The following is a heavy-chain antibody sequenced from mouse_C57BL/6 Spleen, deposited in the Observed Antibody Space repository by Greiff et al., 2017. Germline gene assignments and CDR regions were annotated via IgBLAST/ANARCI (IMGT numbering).Heavy chain of an antibody. V-gene: IGHV1-61*01. D-gene: IGHD3-2*02. J-gene: IGHJ3*01. CDR2: IYPSDSET. CDR1: GYTFTSYW. CDR3: ARSGDSSGYSFAY. Sequence: VQLQQPGAELVRPGSSVKLSCKASGYTFTSYWMDWVKQRPGQGLDWIGNIYPSDSETHYNQKFKDKATLTVDKSSSTAYLQLSSLTSEDSAVYYCARSGDSSGYSFAYWGQGTLVTVSA.